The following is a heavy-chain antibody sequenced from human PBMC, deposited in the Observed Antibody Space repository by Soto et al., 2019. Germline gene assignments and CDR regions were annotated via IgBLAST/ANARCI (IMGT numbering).Heavy chain of an antibody. CDR1: GGTFSSYA. D-gene: IGHD5-18*01. CDR3: ARDRIQLWLQLGY. J-gene: IGHJ4*02. Sequence: SVKVSCKASGGTFSSYAISWLLQAPGQGLEWMGGIIPIFGTANYAQKFQGRVTITADESTSTAYMELSSLRSEDTAVCYCARDRIQLWLQLGYWGQGTLVTVSS. V-gene: IGHV1-69*13. CDR2: IIPIFGTA.